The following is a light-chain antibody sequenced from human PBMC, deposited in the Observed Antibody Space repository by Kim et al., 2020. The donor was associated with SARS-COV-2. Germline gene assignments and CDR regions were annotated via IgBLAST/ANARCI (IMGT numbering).Light chain of an antibody. CDR1: SSDIGTYDY. V-gene: IGLV2-14*03. Sequence: QSALTQPASVSGSPGQSISISCTGTSSDIGTYDYVSWYQQHPGKAPKLIVFGVNERPSGASNRFSGSKSGNTASLTISGLQAGDEADYYCISYTTTTTWVFGGGTKLTVL. CDR2: GVN. CDR3: ISYTTTTTWV. J-gene: IGLJ3*02.